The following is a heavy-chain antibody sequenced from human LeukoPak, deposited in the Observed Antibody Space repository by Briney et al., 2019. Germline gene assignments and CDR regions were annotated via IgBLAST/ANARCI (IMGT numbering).Heavy chain of an antibody. V-gene: IGHV1-46*01. CDR1: GYTFTSYY. Sequence: ASVKVSCKASGYTFTSYYMHWVRQAPGQGLEWMGIINPSGGSTSYAQKFQGRVTMTRDTSTSTVYMERSSLRSEDTAVYYCARDLADVDTAMVANWFDPWGQGTLVTVSS. J-gene: IGHJ5*02. CDR2: INPSGGST. D-gene: IGHD5-18*01. CDR3: ARDLADVDTAMVANWFDP.